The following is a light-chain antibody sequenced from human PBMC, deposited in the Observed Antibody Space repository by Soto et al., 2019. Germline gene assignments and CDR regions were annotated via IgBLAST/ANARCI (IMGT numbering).Light chain of an antibody. Sequence: ETVLTQSPGTLSLSPGEGATLSCRASQSIISSYLAWYQQKPGQAPRLLIYGAFNRATGIPDRFSGRGSGTDFTLTISRLEPEDFAVYYCQQYGRSRYTFGQGTKLEIK. CDR1: QSIISSY. CDR2: GAF. CDR3: QQYGRSRYT. V-gene: IGKV3-20*01. J-gene: IGKJ2*01.